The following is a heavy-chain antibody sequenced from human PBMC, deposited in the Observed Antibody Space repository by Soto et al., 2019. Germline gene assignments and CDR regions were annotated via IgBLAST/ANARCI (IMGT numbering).Heavy chain of an antibody. CDR3: ARAPRHVVATIDYYYYYYMDV. Sequence: QVQLVQSGAEVKKPGASVKVSCKASGYTFTSYDINWVRQATGKGLNGWGWLNLNRVNTGYPKKFKGRVTMTRNTSISTAYMELSSLRSEDTAVYYCARAPRHVVATIDYYYYYYMDVWGKGTTVTVSS. J-gene: IGHJ6*03. D-gene: IGHD5-12*01. CDR2: LNLNRVNT. CDR1: GYTFTSYD. V-gene: IGHV1-8*01.